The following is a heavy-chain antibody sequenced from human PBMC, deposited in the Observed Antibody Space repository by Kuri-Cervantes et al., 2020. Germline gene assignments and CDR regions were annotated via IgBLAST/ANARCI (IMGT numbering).Heavy chain of an antibody. CDR3: ARTGFTSLDNWFDP. CDR2: IIPVFGSA. Sequence: SVKVSCKASGGTFSNSAIHWVRQAPGQGLEYMGGIIPVFGSANYAQKLQGRVTITADESTSTTYMELNTLSSDDTAVYYCARTGFTSLDNWFDPWGQGTLVTVSS. V-gene: IGHV1-69*13. CDR1: GGTFSNSA. D-gene: IGHD3/OR15-3a*01. J-gene: IGHJ5*02.